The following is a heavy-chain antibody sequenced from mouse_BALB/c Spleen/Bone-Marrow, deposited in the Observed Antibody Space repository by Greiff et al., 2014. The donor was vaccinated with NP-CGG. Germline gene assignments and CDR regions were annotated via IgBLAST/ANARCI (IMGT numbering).Heavy chain of an antibody. CDR1: GFNIKDTY. V-gene: IGHV14-3*02. CDR2: IDPANGNT. CDR3: ASYCYGSSLFAY. Sequence: VQLQQSGAELVKPGASVKLSCTASGFNIKDTYMHWVKQRPEQGLEWIGRIDPANGNTKYDPKFQGKATITADTSSNTAYLQLSSPTSEDAAVYYCASYCYGSSLFAYWGQGTLVTVSA. D-gene: IGHD1-1*01. J-gene: IGHJ3*01.